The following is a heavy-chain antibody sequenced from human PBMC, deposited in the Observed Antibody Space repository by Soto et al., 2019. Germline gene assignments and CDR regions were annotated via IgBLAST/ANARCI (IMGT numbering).Heavy chain of an antibody. Sequence: GESLKISCNGSGYSFTIYCIGLVLQMPGKGLEWMGIIYPGDSDTRYSPSFQGQVTISADKSISTAYLQWSSLKASDTAMYYCARMDWNRIYYYYGMDVWGQGTTVTFSS. J-gene: IGHJ6*02. CDR2: IYPGDSDT. CDR1: GYSFTIYC. CDR3: ARMDWNRIYYYYGMDV. D-gene: IGHD1-1*01. V-gene: IGHV5-51*01.